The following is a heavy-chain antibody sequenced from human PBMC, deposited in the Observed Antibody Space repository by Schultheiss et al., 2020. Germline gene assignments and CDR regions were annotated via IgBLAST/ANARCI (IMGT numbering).Heavy chain of an antibody. D-gene: IGHD5/OR15-5a*01. J-gene: IGHJ4*02. Sequence: ASVKVSCKPSGYTFTSHHMHWVRQAPGQGLEWMGMIIVGDVRTYYAQKFQGRVTMTRDTSTRTVYMELRSLTPEDTAVYFCATGLIRLRRSDFDYWGQGTLGTV. CDR1: GYTFTSHH. CDR3: ATGLIRLRRSDFDY. CDR2: IIVGDVRT. V-gene: IGHV1-46*01.